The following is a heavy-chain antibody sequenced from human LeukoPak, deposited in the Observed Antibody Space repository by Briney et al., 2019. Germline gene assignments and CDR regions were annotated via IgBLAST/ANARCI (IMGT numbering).Heavy chain of an antibody. V-gene: IGHV4-59*01. Sequence: SETLSLTCTVSGGSISTYYWTWIRQPPGKGLEWIGYIYYSGGTNYNPSLKSRVTISVDTSKNRLSLRLNSVTAADTAVYYCARDPGDGHFDYWGQGTLVTVSS. J-gene: IGHJ4*02. CDR1: GGSISTYY. D-gene: IGHD5-24*01. CDR3: ARDPGDGHFDY. CDR2: IYYSGGT.